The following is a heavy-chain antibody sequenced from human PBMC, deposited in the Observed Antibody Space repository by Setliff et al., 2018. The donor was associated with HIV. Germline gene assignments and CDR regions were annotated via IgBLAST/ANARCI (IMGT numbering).Heavy chain of an antibody. CDR3: ARDQGEAAARWDAFDI. V-gene: IGHV1-46*01. Sequence: ASVKVSCKASGYTFTSYEINWVRQAPGQGLEWMGVINPSTGGTSFAQKFQGRVTMTTGTPTSTVSMQLSSLTSEDTAVYYCARDQGEAAARWDAFDIWGQGTLVTVSS. D-gene: IGHD6-13*01. J-gene: IGHJ3*02. CDR2: INPSTGGT. CDR1: GYTFTSYE.